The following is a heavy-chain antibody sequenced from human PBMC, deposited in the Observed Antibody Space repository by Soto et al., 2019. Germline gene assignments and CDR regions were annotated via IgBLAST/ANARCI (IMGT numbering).Heavy chain of an antibody. CDR3: ARVPIIAKTYYDFWSGYHPGYSLESDIDV. D-gene: IGHD3-3*01. Sequence: SSVNVSCNTSGGTFSSYPISSVRQAPGQGLARMPGIIPIFCTANYAQKFQGRVTITADKSTSTAYMELSSLRSEDTAVYYCARVPIIAKTYYDFWSGYHPGYSLESDIDVWGQGITVTVS. J-gene: IGHJ6*02. V-gene: IGHV1-69*06. CDR2: IIPIFCTA. CDR1: GGTFSSYP.